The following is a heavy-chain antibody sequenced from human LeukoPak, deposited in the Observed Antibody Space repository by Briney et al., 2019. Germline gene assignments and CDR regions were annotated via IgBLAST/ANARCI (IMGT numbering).Heavy chain of an antibody. J-gene: IGHJ6*03. V-gene: IGHV1-69*13. CDR3: ARAQWTVGTYYHGSGSYYNVDWYYYYYMDV. CDR2: IIPIFGTA. D-gene: IGHD3-10*01. Sequence: GASVKVSCKASGGTFSSYAISWVRQAPGQGLEWMGGIIPIFGTANYAQKFQGRVTITADESTSTAYMELSSLRSEDTAVYYCARAQWTVGTYYHGSGSYYNVDWYYYYYMDVWGKGTTVTVSS. CDR1: GGTFSSYA.